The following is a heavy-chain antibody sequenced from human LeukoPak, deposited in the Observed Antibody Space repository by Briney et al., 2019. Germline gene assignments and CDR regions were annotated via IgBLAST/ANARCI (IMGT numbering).Heavy chain of an antibody. CDR3: AKGFTVVGEPAAMPPNWLDP. J-gene: IGHJ5*02. CDR1: GFTFSSYA. CDR2: ISGSGGST. V-gene: IGHV3-23*01. D-gene: IGHD2-2*01. Sequence: GGSLRLSCAASGFTFSSYAMSWVRQAPGKGLEWVSAISGSGGSTYYADSVKGRFTISRDNSKNTLYLQMNSLRAEDTAVYYCAKGFTVVGEPAAMPPNWLDPWGQGPPVTFSS.